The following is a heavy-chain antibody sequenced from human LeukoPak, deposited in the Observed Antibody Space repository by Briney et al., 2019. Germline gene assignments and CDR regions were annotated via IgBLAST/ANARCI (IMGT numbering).Heavy chain of an antibody. D-gene: IGHD3-22*01. J-gene: IGHJ4*02. CDR3: ARNEYYYDSSGYSHRLDY. V-gene: IGHV4-4*07. CDR2: IYTSGST. Sequence: SETLSLTCTVSGGSISRCYWSWIRQPAGKGLEWIGRIYTSGSTNYNPSLKSRVTMSVDTSKNQFSLKLSSVTAADTAVYYCARNEYYYDSSGYSHRLDYWGQGTLVTVSS. CDR1: GGSISRCY.